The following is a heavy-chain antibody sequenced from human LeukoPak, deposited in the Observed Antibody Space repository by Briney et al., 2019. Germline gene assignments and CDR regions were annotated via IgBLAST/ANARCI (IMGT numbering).Heavy chain of an antibody. CDR2: IYTSGST. CDR3: AREKITYCGGDCYSSFDY. V-gene: IGHV4-4*07. Sequence: GSLRLSCAASGFTVSSNYWSWIRQPAGKGLEWIGRIYTSGSTNYNPSLKSRVTMSVDTSKNQFSLKLSSVTAADTAVYYCAREKITYCGGDCYSSFDYWGQGTLVTVSS. CDR1: GFTVSSNY. D-gene: IGHD2-21*02. J-gene: IGHJ4*02.